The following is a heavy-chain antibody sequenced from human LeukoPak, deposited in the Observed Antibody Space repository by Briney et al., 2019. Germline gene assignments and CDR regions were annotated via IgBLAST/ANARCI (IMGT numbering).Heavy chain of an antibody. V-gene: IGHV3-48*04. D-gene: IGHD1-26*01. J-gene: IGHJ4*02. CDR3: AKVLHPYYFDY. CDR2: ISSSGSTI. Sequence: GGSLRLSCAASGFTFSSYGMHWVRQAPGKGLEWVSYISSSGSTINYADSVKGRFTISRDNAKNSLYLQMNSLRAEDTAVYYCAKVLHPYYFDYWGQGTLVTVSS. CDR1: GFTFSSYG.